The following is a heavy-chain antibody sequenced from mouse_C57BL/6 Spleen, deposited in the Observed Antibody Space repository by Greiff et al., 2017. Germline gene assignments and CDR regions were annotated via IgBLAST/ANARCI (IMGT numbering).Heavy chain of an antibody. J-gene: IGHJ1*03. Sequence: QVQLQQSGAELVRPGASVTLSCKASGYTFTDYEMHWVKQTPVHGLEWIGAIDPETGGTAYNQKFKGKAILTADKSSSTAYMELRSLTSEDSAVYYCTREDYGDGRGGYFDVWGTGTTVTVSS. CDR1: GYTFTDYE. CDR3: TREDYGDGRGGYFDV. V-gene: IGHV1-15*01. CDR2: IDPETGGT. D-gene: IGHD2-13*01.